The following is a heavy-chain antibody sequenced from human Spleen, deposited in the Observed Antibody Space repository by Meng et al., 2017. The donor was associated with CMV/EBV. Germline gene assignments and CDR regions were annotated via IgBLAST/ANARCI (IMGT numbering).Heavy chain of an antibody. D-gene: IGHD1-1*01. CDR2: IYYSGST. CDR3: AREIYHSGTGPNWFDP. V-gene: IGHV4-59*12. Sequence: SETLSLTCTVSGGSISSYYWSWIRQPPGKGLEWIGYIYYSGSTYYNPSLKSRVSISVDTSKNQFSLKLSSVTAADTAVYYCAREIYHSGTGPNWFDPWGQGTLVTVSS. J-gene: IGHJ5*02. CDR1: GGSISSYY.